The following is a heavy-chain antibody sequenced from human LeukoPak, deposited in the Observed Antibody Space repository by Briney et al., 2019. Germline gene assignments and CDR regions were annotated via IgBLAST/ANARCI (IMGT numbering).Heavy chain of an antibody. J-gene: IGHJ5*02. Sequence: SETLSLTCTVSGGSISSYYWSWIRQPPGKGLEWIGYIYYSGSTNYNPSLKSRVTISVDTSKNQFSLKLSSVTAADTAVYYCARAILLWFGELCWFDPWGQGTLVTVSS. CDR3: ARAILLWFGELCWFDP. D-gene: IGHD3-10*01. CDR1: GGSISSYY. V-gene: IGHV4-59*08. CDR2: IYYSGST.